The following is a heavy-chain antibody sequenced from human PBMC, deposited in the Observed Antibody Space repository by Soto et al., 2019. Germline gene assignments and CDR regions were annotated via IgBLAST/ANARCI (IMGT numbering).Heavy chain of an antibody. J-gene: IGHJ6*02. Sequence: QVQLVQSGAEVKKPGASVKVSCKASGYTFTSYAMHWVRQAPGQRLEWMGWINAGNGNTKYSQKFQGRVTITRDTSASTAYMELSSLRSEDTAVYYCARGGPPRIVGATKYYYGMDVWGQGTTVTVSS. CDR2: INAGNGNT. D-gene: IGHD1-26*01. CDR1: GYTFTSYA. CDR3: ARGGPPRIVGATKYYYGMDV. V-gene: IGHV1-3*01.